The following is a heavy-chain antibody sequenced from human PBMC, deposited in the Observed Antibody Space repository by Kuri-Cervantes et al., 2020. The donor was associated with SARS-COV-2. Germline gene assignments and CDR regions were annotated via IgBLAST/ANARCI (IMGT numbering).Heavy chain of an antibody. CDR2: INHSGST. CDR1: GFTFSSYA. CDR3: ARGRRGITMVRGVTAHFDY. J-gene: IGHJ4*02. Sequence: GSLRLSCAASGFTFSSYAMSWVRQAPGKGLEWIGEINHSGSTNYNPSLKSRVTVSVDTSKNQFSLKLSSVTAADTAVYYCARGRRGITMVRGVTAHFDYWGQGTLVTVSS. D-gene: IGHD3-10*01. V-gene: IGHV4-34*01.